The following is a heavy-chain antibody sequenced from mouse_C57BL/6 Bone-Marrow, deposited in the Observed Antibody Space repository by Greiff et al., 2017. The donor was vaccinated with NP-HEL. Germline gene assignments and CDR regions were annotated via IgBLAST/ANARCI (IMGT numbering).Heavy chain of an antibody. CDR3: TSYSNYWYFDV. V-gene: IGHV6-6*01. J-gene: IGHJ1*03. CDR2: IRNKANNHAT. D-gene: IGHD2-5*01. CDR1: GFTFSDAW. Sequence: EVQGVESGGGLVQPGGSMKLSCAASGFTFSDAWMDWVRQSPEKGLEWVAEIRNKANNHATYYAESVKGRFTISKEATKRSVSLHMDSFSAEDTGIYYCTSYSNYWYFDVWGTGTTVTVSS.